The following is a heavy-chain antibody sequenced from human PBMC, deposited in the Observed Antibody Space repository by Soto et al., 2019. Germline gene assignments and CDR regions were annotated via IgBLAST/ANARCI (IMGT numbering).Heavy chain of an antibody. CDR2: INSDGSIT. Sequence: WGSLRLSCAASGFPFSSYWMHWVRQVPEKGLVWVSRINSDGSITNYADAVKGRFTISRDNVKNTLYLQMNSLRAEDTAVYYCVRYSRSVGGSYRPVPWGQGTLVTVSS. D-gene: IGHD3-16*02. J-gene: IGHJ5*02. CDR3: VRYSRSVGGSYRPVP. CDR1: GFPFSSYW. V-gene: IGHV3-74*01.